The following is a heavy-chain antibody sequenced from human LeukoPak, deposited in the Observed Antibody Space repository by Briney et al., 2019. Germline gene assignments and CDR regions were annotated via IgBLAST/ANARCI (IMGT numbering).Heavy chain of an antibody. CDR2: INGNGQST. J-gene: IGHJ4*01. Sequence: GGSLRLSCATSGFSFTSYWLHWVRQGPGKGPEWVSRINGNGQSTSYADSVKGRFIISRDNARNPLYLYMTGLRVEDSAVYFCVRSFRIPYCSGNSCYPTDFDFWGRGTLVTVSS. CDR3: VRSFRIPYCSGNSCYPTDFDF. CDR1: GFSFTSYW. D-gene: IGHD2-15*01. V-gene: IGHV3-74*01.